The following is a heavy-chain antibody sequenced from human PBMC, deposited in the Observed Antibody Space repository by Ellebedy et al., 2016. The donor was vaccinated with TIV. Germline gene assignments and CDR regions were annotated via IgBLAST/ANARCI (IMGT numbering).Heavy chain of an antibody. V-gene: IGHV3-15*01. CDR1: GFTVTDAY. CDR2: IRSKSDGGTT. J-gene: IGHJ4*02. D-gene: IGHD2-21*02. CDR3: ATGYLVRDCFDY. Sequence: GESLKISCVASGFTVTDAYMNWVRQAPGKGLEWVGRIRSKSDGGTTDYSAPVKGRFTVSRDDSKNTIYLQLNSLRDDDTALYYCATGYLVRDCFDYWGQGTLVTVSS.